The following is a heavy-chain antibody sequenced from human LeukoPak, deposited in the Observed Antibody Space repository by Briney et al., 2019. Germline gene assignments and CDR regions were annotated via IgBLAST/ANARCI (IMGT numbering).Heavy chain of an antibody. J-gene: IGHJ6*02. D-gene: IGHD3-3*01. CDR3: ASTYYDFWSGYGYYYGMDV. V-gene: IGHV4-34*01. CDR1: GGPFSGYY. Sequence: SETLSLTCAVYGGPFSGYYWSWIRQPPGKGLEWIGEINHSGSTNYNPSLKSRVTISVDTSKNQFSLKLSSVTAADTAVYYCASTYYDFWSGYGYYYGMDVWGQGTTVTVSS. CDR2: INHSGST.